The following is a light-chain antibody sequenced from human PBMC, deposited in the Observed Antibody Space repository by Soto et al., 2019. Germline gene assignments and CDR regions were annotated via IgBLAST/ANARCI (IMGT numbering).Light chain of an antibody. CDR1: QSVSGY. V-gene: IGKV3-11*01. CDR3: QQRSNWPYLT. Sequence: EIVLTQSPDTLSLSPGERATHSCRASQSVSGYLGWYQQKPGQAPRLLIYDASNRAYGVPARFRGSGSGPNFTLTIASLEPEDFAVYYCQQRSNWPYLTFGGGTRV. CDR2: DAS. J-gene: IGKJ4*01.